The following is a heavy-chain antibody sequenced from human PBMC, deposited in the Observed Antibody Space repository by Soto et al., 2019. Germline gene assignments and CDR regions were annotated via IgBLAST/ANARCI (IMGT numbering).Heavy chain of an antibody. CDR3: ASSVVVPAAMWIYYYYGMDV. CDR2: MNPNSGNT. Sequence: ASVKVSCKASGYTFTSYDINWVRQATGQGLEWMGWMNPNSGNTGYAQKFQGRVTMTRNTSISTAYMELSSLRSEDTAVYYCASSVVVPAAMWIYYYYGMDVWGQGTTVTVSS. J-gene: IGHJ6*02. D-gene: IGHD2-2*01. CDR1: GYTFTSYD. V-gene: IGHV1-8*01.